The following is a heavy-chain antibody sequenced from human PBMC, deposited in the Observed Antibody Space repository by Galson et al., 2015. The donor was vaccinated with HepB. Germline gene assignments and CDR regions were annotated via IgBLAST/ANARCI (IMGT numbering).Heavy chain of an antibody. V-gene: IGHV3-21*01. D-gene: IGHD6-19*01. Sequence: SLRLSCAASGFTFSSYSMYWVRQAPGKGLEWVSSISSSSSYIYYADSVKGRFTISRDNAKNSLYLQMNSLRAEDTAVYYCARDHQWLVRRAFDIWGQGTMVTVSS. J-gene: IGHJ3*02. CDR3: ARDHQWLVRRAFDI. CDR1: GFTFSSYS. CDR2: ISSSSSYI.